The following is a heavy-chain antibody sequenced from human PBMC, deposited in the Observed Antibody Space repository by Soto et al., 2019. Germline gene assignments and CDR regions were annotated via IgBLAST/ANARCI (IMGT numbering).Heavy chain of an antibody. Sequence: GGSLRLSCAASGFTFSNAWMSWVRQAPGKGLEWVGRIKSKTDGGTTDYAAPVKGRFTISRDDSKNTLYLQMNSLKTEDTAVYYCTTDGLGATLYYGMDVWGQGTTVTVSS. CDR3: TTDGLGATLYYGMDV. V-gene: IGHV3-15*01. CDR2: IKSKTDGGTT. D-gene: IGHD1-26*01. CDR1: GFTFSNAW. J-gene: IGHJ6*02.